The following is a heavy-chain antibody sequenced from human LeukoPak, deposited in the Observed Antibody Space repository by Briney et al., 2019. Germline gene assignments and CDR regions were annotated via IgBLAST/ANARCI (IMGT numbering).Heavy chain of an antibody. J-gene: IGHJ6*02. CDR1: GFSFIDYA. CDR2: IAYVGI. CDR3: VKVLHLFDV. D-gene: IGHD2-15*01. Sequence: GGSLRLSCAASGFSFIDYAMTWVRQAPGQELEWVSTIAYVGIYYADSVRGRFTISRDNSKNTLSLQMNDLRAEDSAVYHCVKVLHLFDVWGQGTTVTVSS. V-gene: IGHV3-23*01.